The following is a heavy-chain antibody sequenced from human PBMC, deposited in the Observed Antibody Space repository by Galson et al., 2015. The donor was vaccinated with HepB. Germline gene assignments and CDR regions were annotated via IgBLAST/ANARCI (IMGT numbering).Heavy chain of an antibody. Sequence: SVKVSCKASGYTFTSYYMHWVRQAPGQGLEWMGIINPSGGSTSYAQKFQGRVTMTRDTSTSTVYMELSSLRSEDTAVYYCARDGGPESVVTAIPGAFDYWGQGTLVTVSS. D-gene: IGHD2-21*02. J-gene: IGHJ4*02. CDR2: INPSGGST. V-gene: IGHV1-46*03. CDR1: GYTFTSYY. CDR3: ARDGGPESVVTAIPGAFDY.